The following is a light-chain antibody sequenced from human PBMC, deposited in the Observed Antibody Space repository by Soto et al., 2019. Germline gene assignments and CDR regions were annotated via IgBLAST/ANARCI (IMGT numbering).Light chain of an antibody. CDR2: KAS. J-gene: IGKJ1*01. CDR1: QSVSSW. Sequence: DIQMTQSPSTLSASVGDRVTITCRAGQSVSSWLAWYHQKPGKAPKLLIYKASTLESGVPSRFSGSGSGTEFTLTISSLQPDDFGNYYCQQYNNYFRTFGQGTKVELK. V-gene: IGKV1-5*03. CDR3: QQYNNYFRT.